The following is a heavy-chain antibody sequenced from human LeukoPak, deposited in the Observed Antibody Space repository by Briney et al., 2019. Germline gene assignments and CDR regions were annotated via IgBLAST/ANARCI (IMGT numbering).Heavy chain of an antibody. CDR1: GFTFDDYA. CDR2: ISWNSGSI. Sequence: GGSLRLSCAASGFTFDDYAMHWVRQALGKGLEWVSGISWNSGSIGYADSVKGRFTISRDNAKNSLYLQMNSLRAEDTALYYCAKGVVAVAGDDAFDIWGQGTMVTVSS. D-gene: IGHD6-19*01. CDR3: AKGVVAVAGDDAFDI. V-gene: IGHV3-9*01. J-gene: IGHJ3*02.